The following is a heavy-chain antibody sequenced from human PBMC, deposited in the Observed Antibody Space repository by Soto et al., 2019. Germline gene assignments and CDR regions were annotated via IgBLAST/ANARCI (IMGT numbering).Heavy chain of an antibody. J-gene: IGHJ4*02. CDR1: GYSFSSYW. Sequence: GESLKISCKGSGYSFSSYWIGWVRQRPGKGLEWMGIVYPGDSDTRYSPSFQGQVTISADKSISTAYLEWNNLKASDTAMYYCARVINPGVFDYWGQGTLVTVSS. D-gene: IGHD3-10*01. CDR3: ARVINPGVFDY. CDR2: VYPGDSDT. V-gene: IGHV5-51*01.